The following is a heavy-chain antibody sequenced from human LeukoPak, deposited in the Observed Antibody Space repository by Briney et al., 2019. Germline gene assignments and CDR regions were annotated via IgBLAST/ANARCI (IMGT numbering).Heavy chain of an antibody. Sequence: GGSLRLSCAASGFTFNDYTLHWVRQAPGKGLEWVSLISWDGGTTFYADSVKGRFTISRDNRKHSLYLQMNSLRTDDTALYYCAKGDSGNYFGTDYWGRGTLVTVSS. V-gene: IGHV3-43*01. J-gene: IGHJ4*02. D-gene: IGHD1-26*01. CDR1: GFTFNDYT. CDR3: AKGDSGNYFGTDY. CDR2: ISWDGGTT.